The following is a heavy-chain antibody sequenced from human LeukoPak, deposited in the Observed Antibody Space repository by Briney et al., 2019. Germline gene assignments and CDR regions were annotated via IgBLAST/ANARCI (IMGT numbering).Heavy chain of an antibody. Sequence: SETLSLTCTVSGYSISSGYYWGWIRQPPGKGLEWIGSIYHSGSTYYNPSLKSRVTISVDTSKDQFSLKLSSVTAADTAVYYCARDLGPNSGYDYHGYWGQGTLVTVSS. CDR2: IYHSGST. CDR3: ARDLGPNSGYDYHGY. CDR1: GYSISSGYY. D-gene: IGHD5-12*01. J-gene: IGHJ4*02. V-gene: IGHV4-38-2*02.